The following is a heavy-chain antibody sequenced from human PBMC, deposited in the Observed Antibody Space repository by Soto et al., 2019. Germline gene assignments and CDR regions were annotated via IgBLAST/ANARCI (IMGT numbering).Heavy chain of an antibody. CDR2: ISPTGNKI. Sequence: EVQLVESGGGLVQPGGSLRLSFAASGFIFSNYEMNWVRQAPGKGLQWVSFISPTGNKIYYGESVKGRFTISRDNDKNSVFLQMNSLTAEDTAVYFCARSFPRFTAPDSWGQGTLVTVAS. D-gene: IGHD2-21*02. V-gene: IGHV3-48*03. CDR3: ARSFPRFTAPDS. CDR1: GFIFSNYE. J-gene: IGHJ5*01.